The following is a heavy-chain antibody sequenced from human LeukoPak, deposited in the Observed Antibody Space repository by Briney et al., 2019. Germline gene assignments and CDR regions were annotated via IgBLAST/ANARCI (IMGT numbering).Heavy chain of an antibody. V-gene: IGHV1-69*04. CDR2: IIPILGIA. D-gene: IGHD2-2*01. Sequence: GSSVKVSCKASGGTFSSYTISRVRQAPGQGLEWMGRIIPILGIANYAQKFQGRVTITADKSTSTAYMELSSLRSEDTAVYYCARDMGYCSSTSCYRIDYYYYYGMDVWGQGTTVTVSS. CDR1: GGTFSSYT. J-gene: IGHJ6*02. CDR3: ARDMGYCSSTSCYRIDYYYYYGMDV.